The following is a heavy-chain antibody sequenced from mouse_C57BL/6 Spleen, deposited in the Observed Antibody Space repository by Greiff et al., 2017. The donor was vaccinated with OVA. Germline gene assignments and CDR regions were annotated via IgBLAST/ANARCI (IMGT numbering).Heavy chain of an antibody. J-gene: IGHJ4*01. Sequence: QVQLKQSGPELVKPGASVKISCKASGYAFSSSWMNWVKQRPGKGLEWIGRIYPGDGDTNYNGKFKGKATLTADKSSSTAYMQLSSLTSEDSAVYFCAKSGFPDSSGHYYAMDYWGQGTSVTVSS. CDR2: IYPGDGDT. V-gene: IGHV1-82*01. D-gene: IGHD3-2*02. CDR1: GYAFSSSW. CDR3: AKSGFPDSSGHYYAMDY.